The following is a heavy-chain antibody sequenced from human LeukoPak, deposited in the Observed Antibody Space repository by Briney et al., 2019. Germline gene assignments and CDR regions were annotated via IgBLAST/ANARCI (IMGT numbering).Heavy chain of an antibody. CDR2: ISGSGGST. Sequence: GGSLRLSCAASGFTFSSYAMSWVRQAPGKGLEWVSAISGSGGSTYYADSVKGRFTISRDNSKNTLYLQMNSLRAEDTAVYYCAKSPFFDGGPSYGMDVWGQGTTVTVSS. V-gene: IGHV3-23*01. CDR3: AKSPFFDGGPSYGMDV. D-gene: IGHD4-23*01. CDR1: GFTFSSYA. J-gene: IGHJ6*02.